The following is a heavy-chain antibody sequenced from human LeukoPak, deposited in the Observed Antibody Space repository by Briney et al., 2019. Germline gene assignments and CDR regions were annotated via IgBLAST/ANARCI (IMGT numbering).Heavy chain of an antibody. V-gene: IGHV1-18*01. CDR3: ARDDHGDYDSSGYHTFDY. J-gene: IGHJ4*02. Sequence: GSSVKVSCKASGGTFSSYAISWVRQAPGQGLEWMGWISAYNGNTNYAQKLQGRVTMTTDTSTSTAYMELRSLRSDDTAVYYCARDDHGDYDSSGYHTFDYWGQGTLVTVSS. CDR2: ISAYNGNT. D-gene: IGHD3-22*01. CDR1: GGTFSSYA.